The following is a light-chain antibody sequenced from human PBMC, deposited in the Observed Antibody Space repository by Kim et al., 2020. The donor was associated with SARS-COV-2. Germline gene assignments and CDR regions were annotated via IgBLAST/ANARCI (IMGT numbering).Light chain of an antibody. CDR3: SSYAGTNNYVV. CDR1: SSDVGAYNY. CDR2: AVS. Sequence: QSVTISCTGTSSDVGAYNYVSWYQHHPGKAPKLMIYAVSKRPSGVPDRFSGSKSGNTASLTISGLQAEDEADYYCSSYAGTNNYVVFGGGTKVTVL. J-gene: IGLJ2*01. V-gene: IGLV2-8*01.